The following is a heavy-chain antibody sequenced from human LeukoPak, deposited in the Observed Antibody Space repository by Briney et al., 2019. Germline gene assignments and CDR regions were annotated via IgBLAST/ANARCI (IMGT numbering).Heavy chain of an antibody. D-gene: IGHD1-1*01. CDR1: GDSISTSNSY. CDR3: ARELEEYYYMDV. CDR2: IYYSGST. Sequence: PSETLSLTCTVSGDSISTSNSYWGWIRQPPGKGLEWIGSIYYSGSTYYNPSLKSRVTISVDTSKNQFSLKLSSVTAADTAVYYCARELEEYYYMDVWGKGTTVTVSS. J-gene: IGHJ6*03. V-gene: IGHV4-39*07.